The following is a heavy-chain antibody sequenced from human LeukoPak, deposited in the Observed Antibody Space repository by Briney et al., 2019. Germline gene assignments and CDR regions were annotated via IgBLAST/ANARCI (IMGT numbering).Heavy chain of an antibody. V-gene: IGHV4-34*01. J-gene: IGHJ5*02. CDR3: ARGGEGATFNWFDP. CDR2: INHSGST. CDR1: GGSFSGYY. Sequence: SETLSLTCAVYGGSFSGYYWSWIRQPPGKGLEWIGEINHSGSTNYNPSLKSRATISVDTSKNQFSLKLSSVTAADTAVYYCARGGEGATFNWFDPWGQGTLVTVSS. D-gene: IGHD1-26*01.